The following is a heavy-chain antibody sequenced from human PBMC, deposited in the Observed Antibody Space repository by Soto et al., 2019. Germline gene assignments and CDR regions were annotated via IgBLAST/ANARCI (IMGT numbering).Heavy chain of an antibody. V-gene: IGHV1-46*01. CDR3: ARHQWSYNWNDDLYAFDI. Sequence: ASVKVSCKASGYTFTSYYMHWVRQAPGQGLEWMGIINPSGGSTSYAQKFQGRVTMTRDTSTSTVYMELSSLRSEDTAMYYCARHQWSYNWNDDLYAFDIWGQGTMVTV. D-gene: IGHD1-1*01. J-gene: IGHJ3*02. CDR2: INPSGGST. CDR1: GYTFTSYY.